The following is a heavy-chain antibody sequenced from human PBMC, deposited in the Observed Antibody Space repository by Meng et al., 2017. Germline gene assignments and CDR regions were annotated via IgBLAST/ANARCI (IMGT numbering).Heavy chain of an antibody. Sequence: QVQLVQRGGGLKKPGSSVKVSCKAPGGTFSSYTISWVRQAPGQGLEWMGRIIPILGIANYAQKFQGRVAITADKSTSTAYMELSSLRSEDTAVYYCARDLSGSGTFDYWGQGTLVTVPQ. CDR2: IIPILGIA. D-gene: IGHD3-10*01. J-gene: IGHJ4*02. V-gene: IGHV1-69*08. CDR3: ARDLSGSGTFDY. CDR1: GGTFSSYT.